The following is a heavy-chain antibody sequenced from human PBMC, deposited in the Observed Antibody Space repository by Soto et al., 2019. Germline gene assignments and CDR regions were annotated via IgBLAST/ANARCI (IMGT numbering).Heavy chain of an antibody. Sequence: QVQLQQWGAGLVKPSETLSVSCAVYGQSFSGHSWAWIRQPPGKGLEWIGEINESGSTYYNPSLKSRVTISTDTSKNQFSLKLSYVSAADTAAYFCASGSGIVAVPGELEDVKYDYWGQGTLVNVSS. CDR2: INESGST. CDR3: ASGSGIVAVPGELEDVKYDY. CDR1: GQSFSGHS. D-gene: IGHD1-1*01. V-gene: IGHV4-34*01. J-gene: IGHJ4*02.